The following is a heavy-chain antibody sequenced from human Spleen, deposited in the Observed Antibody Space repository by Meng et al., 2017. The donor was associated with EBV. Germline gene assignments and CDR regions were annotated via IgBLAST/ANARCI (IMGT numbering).Heavy chain of an antibody. CDR3: ARDVGYYFDF. V-gene: IGHV4-39*07. CDR2: IYYSGST. D-gene: IGHD2-15*01. J-gene: IGHJ4*02. Sequence: QLQLQDAGPGLVKPSEPLSLTCTVSGGSISSSTYYWGWIRQPPGKGLEWIGSIYYSGSTDYTPSLKTRVTISLDTSKNQFSLKLTSVTAADTAVFYCARDVGYYFDFWGQGTLVTVSS. CDR1: GGSISSSTYY.